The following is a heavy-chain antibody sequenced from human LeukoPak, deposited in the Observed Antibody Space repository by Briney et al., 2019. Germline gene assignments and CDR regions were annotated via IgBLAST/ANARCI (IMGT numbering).Heavy chain of an antibody. CDR1: GFTFSNAW. CDR3: ARGWSNSGY. J-gene: IGHJ4*02. V-gene: IGHV3-7*01. Sequence: GGSLRLSCAASGFTFSNAWMSWVRQAPGKGLEWVANIKQDGSEKYYVDSVKGRFTISRDNAKNSLYLQMNSLRAEDTAVYYCARGWSNSGYWGQGTLVTVSS. CDR2: IKQDGSEK. D-gene: IGHD2-8*01.